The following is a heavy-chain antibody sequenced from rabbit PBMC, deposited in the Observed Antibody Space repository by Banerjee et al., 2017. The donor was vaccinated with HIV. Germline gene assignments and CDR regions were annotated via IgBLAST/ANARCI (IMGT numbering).Heavy chain of an antibody. J-gene: IGHJ4*01. V-gene: IGHV1S45*01. D-gene: IGHD4-1*01. CDR1: GLDFGSSYW. Sequence: QQQLEESGGGLVRPGGSLTLTCKASGLDFGSSYWICWVRQAPGKGLEWIACINTSSGNTVYATWAKGRFTISKTSSTTVALQMTSLTVADTATYGCAREDYRREFNLWGQGTLVTVS. CDR3: AREDYRREFNL. CDR2: INTSSGNT.